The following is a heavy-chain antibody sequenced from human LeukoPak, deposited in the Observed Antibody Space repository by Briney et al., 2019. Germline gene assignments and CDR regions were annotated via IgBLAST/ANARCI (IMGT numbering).Heavy chain of an antibody. CDR2: INPNSGGT. J-gene: IGHJ6*02. CDR3: ARDVLSCSSTSCYYRVVDGMDV. Sequence: GASVKVSCKASGYTFTGYYMHWVRQAPGQGLEWMGWINPNSGGTNYAQKFQGRVTMTRDTSISTAYMELGRLRSEDTAVYYCARDVLSCSSTSCYYRVVDGMDVWGQGTTVTVSS. CDR1: GYTFTGYY. V-gene: IGHV1-2*02. D-gene: IGHD2-2*01.